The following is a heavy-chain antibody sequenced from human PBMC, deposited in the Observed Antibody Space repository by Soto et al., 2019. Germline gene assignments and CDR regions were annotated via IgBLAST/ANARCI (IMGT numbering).Heavy chain of an antibody. CDR3: AKEYGSTWIDH. CDR2: ISDSADSA. D-gene: IGHD6-13*01. V-gene: IGHV3-23*01. J-gene: IGHJ4*02. Sequence: EVQLLESGGGLVQPGGSLRLSCAASGFTFRIYAMSWVRQVPGKGLEWVSTISDSADSAYYADSVKGRFTISRDNSKNTLFLQLNSLRDEDTAVYYCAKEYGSTWIDHWGQGTPVTVSS. CDR1: GFTFRIYA.